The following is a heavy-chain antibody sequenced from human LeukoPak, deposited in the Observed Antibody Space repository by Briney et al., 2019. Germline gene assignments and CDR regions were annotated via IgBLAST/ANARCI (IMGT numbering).Heavy chain of an antibody. V-gene: IGHV4-59*01. CDR3: ARGCSSTSCQIGSALVY. J-gene: IGHJ4*02. Sequence: SETLSLTCTVSGVSISSYYWSWIRQPPGKGLEWMGYIYYSGSTNYNPSLMSRVTISVDTSKNQFSLKLSSVTAADTAVYYCARGCSSTSCQIGSALVYWGQGTLVTVSS. CDR2: IYYSGST. CDR1: GVSISSYY. D-gene: IGHD2-2*01.